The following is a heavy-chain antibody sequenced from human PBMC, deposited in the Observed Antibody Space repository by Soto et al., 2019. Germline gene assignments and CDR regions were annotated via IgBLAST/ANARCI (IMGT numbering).Heavy chain of an antibody. CDR3: ARGLYGAYGQDF. V-gene: IGHV3-74*01. CDR1: GFTFSSYW. Sequence: EVQLVESGENLVQPGGSLRLSCAASGFTFSSYWIHWVRQAPGKGLVWVSRIKGDEITTSYADSVKGRFTISRDNAKNTVFLEMHSLRAEDTALYYCARGLYGAYGQDFCGRGILVTVSS. CDR2: IKGDEITT. D-gene: IGHD4-17*01. J-gene: IGHJ4*02.